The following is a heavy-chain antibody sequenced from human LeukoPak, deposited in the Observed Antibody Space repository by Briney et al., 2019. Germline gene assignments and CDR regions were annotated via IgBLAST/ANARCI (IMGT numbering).Heavy chain of an antibody. D-gene: IGHD5-18*01. CDR1: GYSISSGYY. CDR2: IYYSGST. V-gene: IGHV4-61*01. J-gene: IGHJ4*02. Sequence: SETLSLTCTVSGYSISSGYYWGWIRQPPGKGLEWIGYIYYSGSTNHNPSLKSRVTISVDTSKNQFSLKLSSVTAADTAVYYCARDRGRSYGSFDYWGQGTLVTVSS. CDR3: ARDRGRSYGSFDY.